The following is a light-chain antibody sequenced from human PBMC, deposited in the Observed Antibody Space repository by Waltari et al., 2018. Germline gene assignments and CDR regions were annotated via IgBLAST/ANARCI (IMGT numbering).Light chain of an antibody. V-gene: IGLV2-8*01. CDR3: SSYAGSLYV. J-gene: IGLJ1*01. CDR1: SSDVGAYNY. CDR2: EVS. Sequence: QSALTQPPSASGSPGQSVTISCTGTSSDVGAYNYVPWYQQHPGKVPKLMIYEVSKRPSGVPDRFSGSKSGNTASLTVSGLQAEDEADYYCSSYAGSLYVFGTGTKVTVL.